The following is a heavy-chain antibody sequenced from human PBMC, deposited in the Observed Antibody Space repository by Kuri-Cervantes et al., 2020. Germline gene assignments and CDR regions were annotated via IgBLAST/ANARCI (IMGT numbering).Heavy chain of an antibody. D-gene: IGHD4-17*01. V-gene: IGHV1-18*01. CDR1: GYTFTSYG. CDR3: AKAAPGYGDYGAIPPFDY. CDR2: ISAYNGNT. J-gene: IGHJ4*02. Sequence: ASVKVSCKASGYTFTSYGISWVRQAPGQGLEWMGWISAYNGNTNYAQKLQGRATMTTDTSTSTAYMELRSLRSDDTAVYYCAKAAPGYGDYGAIPPFDYWGQGTLVTVSS.